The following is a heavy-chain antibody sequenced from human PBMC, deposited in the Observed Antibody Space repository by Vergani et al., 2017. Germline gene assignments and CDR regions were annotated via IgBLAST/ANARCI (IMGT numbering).Heavy chain of an antibody. Sequence: QVQLQESGPGLVKPSQTLSLTCTVSGGSISSGGYYWSWIRQHPGKGLEWIGYIYYSGSTNYNPSLKSRVTISVDTSKNQFSLKLSSVTAAATAVYYCARTSSSWRNFDYWGQGTLVTVSS. CDR3: ARTSSSWRNFDY. CDR2: IYYSGST. V-gene: IGHV4-31*03. J-gene: IGHJ4*02. CDR1: GGSISSGGYY. D-gene: IGHD6-13*01.